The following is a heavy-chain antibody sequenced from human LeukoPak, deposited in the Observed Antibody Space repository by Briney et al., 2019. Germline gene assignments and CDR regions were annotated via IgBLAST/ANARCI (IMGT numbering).Heavy chain of an antibody. CDR1: GYTFTSYD. Sequence: GASVKVSCKASGYTFTSYDINWVRQATGQGLEWMGWMNPNSGNTGYAQKFQGRVTMTRNTSISTAYMELSRLRSDDTAVYYCARVRGYSYDFDYWGQGTLVTVSS. D-gene: IGHD5-18*01. J-gene: IGHJ4*02. V-gene: IGHV1-8*01. CDR3: ARVRGYSYDFDY. CDR2: MNPNSGNT.